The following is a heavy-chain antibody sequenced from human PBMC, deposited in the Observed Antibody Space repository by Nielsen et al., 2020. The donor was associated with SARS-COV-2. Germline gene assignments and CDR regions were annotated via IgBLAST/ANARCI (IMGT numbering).Heavy chain of an antibody. CDR2: IIPILGIA. D-gene: IGHD3-22*01. Sequence: SVKVSCKASGYTFTSYTISWVRQAPGQGLEWMGRIIPILGIANYAQKFQGRATITADKSTSTAYMELRSLRSDDTAVYYCARVIGHDSSGWNYWGQGTLVTVSS. J-gene: IGHJ4*02. CDR1: GYTFTSYT. V-gene: IGHV1-69*02. CDR3: ARVIGHDSSGWNY.